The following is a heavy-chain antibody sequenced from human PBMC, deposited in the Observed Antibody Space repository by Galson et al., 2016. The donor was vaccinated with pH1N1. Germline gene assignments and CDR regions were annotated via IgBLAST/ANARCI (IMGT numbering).Heavy chain of an antibody. CDR1: GFKFDTFG. D-gene: IGHD4-23*01. CDR2: IWYDGRNE. V-gene: IGHV3-33*01. CDR3: ARVRFCYGGRCFSYFEN. J-gene: IGHJ4*02. Sequence: SLRLSCAASGFKFDTFGMHWVRQAPGKGLEWVALIWYDGRNEDYADSVKGRFTISRDNSKSTLYLQMSSLRAEDTAVYYCARVRFCYGGRCFSYFENWGQGTLVTVSS.